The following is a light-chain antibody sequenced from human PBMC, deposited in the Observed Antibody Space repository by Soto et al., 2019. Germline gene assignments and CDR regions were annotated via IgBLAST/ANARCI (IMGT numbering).Light chain of an antibody. Sequence: DIQMTQSPSSLSASVGDRFTITCRASQSISSDLHWYQQKTRKAPKLLIYAASSLQSGVTSRFSGSGSGTDFTLTISSLQPEDFATYYCQQSYSTLPLTFGGGTKVEIK. CDR1: QSISSD. V-gene: IGKV1-39*01. J-gene: IGKJ4*01. CDR2: AAS. CDR3: QQSYSTLPLT.